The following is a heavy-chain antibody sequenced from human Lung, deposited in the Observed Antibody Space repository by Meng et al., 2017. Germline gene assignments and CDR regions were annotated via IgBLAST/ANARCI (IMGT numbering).Heavy chain of an antibody. Sequence: EVHLGYSGGGVVQTGGYLRLSVGASGFNFGYYIMHCVCQSPGKGLEWSSRIVSDEGITTYADAVKGRFTVSRDNAKNTLYLQMNSLGADDTAVYYCARDLAWVLFDYWGQGALVTVSS. CDR3: ARDLAWVLFDY. D-gene: IGHD3-3*01. CDR1: GFNFGYYI. J-gene: IGHJ4*02. CDR2: IVSDEGIT. V-gene: IGHV3-74*01.